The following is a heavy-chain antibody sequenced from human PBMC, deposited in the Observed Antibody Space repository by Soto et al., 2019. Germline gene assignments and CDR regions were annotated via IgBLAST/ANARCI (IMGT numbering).Heavy chain of an antibody. Sequence: SVKVSCKASGGTFSSYAISWVRQAPGQGLEWMGGIIPIFGTANYAQKFQGRVTITADESTSTAYMELSSLRSEDTAVYYCARGRTSGTTGTSTTYYYGMDVWGQGTTVTVSS. CDR3: ARGRTSGTTGTSTTYYYGMDV. V-gene: IGHV1-69*13. CDR2: IIPIFGTA. D-gene: IGHD1-1*01. J-gene: IGHJ6*02. CDR1: GGTFSSYA.